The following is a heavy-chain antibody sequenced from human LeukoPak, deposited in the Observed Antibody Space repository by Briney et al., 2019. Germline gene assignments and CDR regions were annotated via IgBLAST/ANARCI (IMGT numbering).Heavy chain of an antibody. V-gene: IGHV3-11*04. CDR1: GFTFSDYY. D-gene: IGHD6-19*01. CDR2: ISSSGSTI. J-gene: IGHJ4*02. CDR3: VRVNSGWWVRYFDY. Sequence: PGGSLRLSCAASGFTFSDYYMSWIRQAPGKGLEWVSYISSSGSTIYYADSVKGRFTISRGNAKNSLYLQMNSLRAEDTAVYYCVRVNSGWWVRYFDYWGQGTLVTVSS.